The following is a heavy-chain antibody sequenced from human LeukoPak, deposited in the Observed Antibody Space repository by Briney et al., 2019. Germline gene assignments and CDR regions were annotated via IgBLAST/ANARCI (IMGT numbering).Heavy chain of an antibody. CDR1: RFTFNTYA. Sequence: GGSLRLSCVASRFTFNTYAVNWVRQAPGKGLEWVSAISSNGDITYYADSVRGRFTISRDNSKNTVFLQMNSLRADDTAVYYCVTVRRDCSGGTCYSYDYWGQGTLVTVSS. D-gene: IGHD2-15*01. J-gene: IGHJ4*02. CDR2: ISSNGDIT. V-gene: IGHV3-23*01. CDR3: VTVRRDCSGGTCYSYDY.